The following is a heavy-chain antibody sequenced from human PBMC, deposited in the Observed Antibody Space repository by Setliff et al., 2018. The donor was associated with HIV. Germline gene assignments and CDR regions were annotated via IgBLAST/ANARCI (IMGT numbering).Heavy chain of an antibody. CDR1: GFSLSTSGVG. D-gene: IGHD3-22*01. CDR3: AHVNYYRDVYFDS. Sequence: SGPTLVNPTQTLTLTCTFSGFSLSTSGVGVAWVRQPPGEGLEWLALIYWDDDVRYNPSLNTRLTITKGTSENQVVLTMSNMDPLDTATYFCAHVNYYRDVYFDSWGQGVLVTVSS. V-gene: IGHV2-5*02. J-gene: IGHJ4*01. CDR2: IYWDDDV.